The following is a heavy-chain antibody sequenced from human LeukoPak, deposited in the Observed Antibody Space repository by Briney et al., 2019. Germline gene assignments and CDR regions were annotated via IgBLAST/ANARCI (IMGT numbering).Heavy chain of an antibody. Sequence: GGSLRLFCAASGFTFSTYSMNWVRQAPGKGLEWVSYITGSSITVYYADSVEGRFTISRDNANNSVFLQMNSLRDEDTAVYYCARASGSGSFPFDIWGQGTMVTVSS. J-gene: IGHJ3*02. CDR3: ARASGSGSFPFDI. D-gene: IGHD3-10*01. V-gene: IGHV3-48*02. CDR2: ITGSSITV. CDR1: GFTFSTYS.